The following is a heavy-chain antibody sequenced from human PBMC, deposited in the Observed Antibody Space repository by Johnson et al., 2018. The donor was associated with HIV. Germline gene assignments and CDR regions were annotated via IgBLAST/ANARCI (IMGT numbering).Heavy chain of an antibody. D-gene: IGHD3-16*01. V-gene: IGHV3-66*01. Sequence: LVQPGGSLRLSCAASGFTVSSNYMSWVRQAPGKGLEWVSVIYSGGSTYYADSVKGRFTISRDNSKNTLYLQMNSLRAEDTAVYYCAREGRGRIDAFDIWGQGTMVTVSS. CDR2: IYSGGST. CDR3: AREGRGRIDAFDI. J-gene: IGHJ3*02. CDR1: GFTVSSNY.